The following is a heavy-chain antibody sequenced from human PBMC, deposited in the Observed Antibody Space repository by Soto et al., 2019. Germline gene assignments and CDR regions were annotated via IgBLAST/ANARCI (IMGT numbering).Heavy chain of an antibody. CDR2: IYYSGST. CDR3: ARPGSGGERNVEDPHYYGMDV. J-gene: IGHJ6*02. D-gene: IGHD3-10*01. CDR1: GGSISSSSYY. Sequence: SETLSLTCTVSGGSISSSSYYWGWIRQPPGKGLEWIGSIYYSGSTYYNPSLKSRVTISVDTSKNQFSLKLSSVTAADTAVYYCARPGSGGERNVEDPHYYGMDVWGQGTTVTVSS. V-gene: IGHV4-39*01.